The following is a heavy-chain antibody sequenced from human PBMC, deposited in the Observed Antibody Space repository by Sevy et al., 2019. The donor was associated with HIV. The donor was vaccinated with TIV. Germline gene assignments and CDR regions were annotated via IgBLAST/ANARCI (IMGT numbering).Heavy chain of an antibody. Sequence: GGSLRVSCAASGFTFSSYAMHWVRQAPGKGLEWVAVISYDGSNKYYADSVKGRFTISRDNSKNTLYLQMNSLRAEDTAVYYCARASPRREYYYDSSGYYGMDVWGQGTTVTVSS. V-gene: IGHV3-30*04. CDR2: ISYDGSNK. CDR3: ARASPRREYYYDSSGYYGMDV. D-gene: IGHD3-22*01. CDR1: GFTFSSYA. J-gene: IGHJ6*02.